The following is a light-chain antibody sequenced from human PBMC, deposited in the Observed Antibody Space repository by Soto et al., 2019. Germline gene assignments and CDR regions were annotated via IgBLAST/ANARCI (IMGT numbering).Light chain of an antibody. J-gene: IGKJ4*01. Sequence: EILLTQSPATLSLSPGERATLSCRASQSVSSYLAWYQQKPGQAPRLLIYDSSNRATGIPAGFSGSGSGTDFTLTISSLEPEDFAVYYCQQRSTWPFTFGGGTKVEIK. CDR3: QQRSTWPFT. CDR1: QSVSSY. CDR2: DSS. V-gene: IGKV3-11*01.